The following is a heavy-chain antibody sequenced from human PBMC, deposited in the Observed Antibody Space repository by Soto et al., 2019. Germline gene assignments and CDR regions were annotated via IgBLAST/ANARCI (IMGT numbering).Heavy chain of an antibody. V-gene: IGHV1-18*01. CDR3: ASAFLSLLPYYYYGLAV. CDR2: ISVYNGNT. D-gene: IGHD2-21*01. Sequence: QVQLVQSGVEVKNPGASVRVSCKASAYPFTSYGISWVRQAPGQGLEWMGWISVYNGNTNYAREFQGRVTLTTDTSTSTAYMELRSLRADDTAAYYSASAFLSLLPYYYYGLAVWGQGTTVIVSS. CDR1: AYPFTSYG. J-gene: IGHJ6*02.